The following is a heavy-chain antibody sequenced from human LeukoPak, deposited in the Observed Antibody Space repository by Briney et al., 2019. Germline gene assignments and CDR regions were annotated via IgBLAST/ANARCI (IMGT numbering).Heavy chain of an antibody. CDR2: IYDGGSA. V-gene: IGHV4-59*11. CDR1: GVSINSHY. D-gene: IGHD3-3*01. Sequence: PSETLALTCTVSGVSINSHYWSWIRQPPGKGLEWIGFIYDGGSANYKSSLKSRVTMIVDTSKNQFSLKLNSVTAADMAVYYCARVLQNYYHMDVWGKGTTVTVSS. J-gene: IGHJ6*03. CDR3: ARVLQNYYHMDV.